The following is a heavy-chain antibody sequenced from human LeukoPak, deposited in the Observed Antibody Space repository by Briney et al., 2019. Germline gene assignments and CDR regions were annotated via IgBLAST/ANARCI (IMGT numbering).Heavy chain of an antibody. J-gene: IGHJ6*02. V-gene: IGHV1-46*01. Sequence: ASVKVSCKASGYTFTSYYMHWVRQAPGQGLEWMGIINPSGGSTSYAQKFQGRVTMTRDTSTSTIYMELSSLRSEDTAVYYCARLSGLWLGYYYGMDVWGQGTTVTVSS. D-gene: IGHD5-18*01. CDR1: GYTFTSYY. CDR3: ARLSGLWLGYYYGMDV. CDR2: INPSGGST.